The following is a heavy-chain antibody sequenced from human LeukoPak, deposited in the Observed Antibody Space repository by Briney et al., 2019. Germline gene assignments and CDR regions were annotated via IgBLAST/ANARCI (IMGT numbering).Heavy chain of an antibody. Sequence: PSETLSLTCTVSGGSISSYYWSWIRQPPGKGLEWIGYIYHSGSTNYNPSLKSRVTISVDTSKNQFSLKLSSVTAADTAVYYCARGMGIAARDDYWGQGTLVTVSS. V-gene: IGHV4-59*12. CDR3: ARGMGIAARDDY. J-gene: IGHJ4*02. CDR1: GGSISSYY. D-gene: IGHD6-6*01. CDR2: IYHSGST.